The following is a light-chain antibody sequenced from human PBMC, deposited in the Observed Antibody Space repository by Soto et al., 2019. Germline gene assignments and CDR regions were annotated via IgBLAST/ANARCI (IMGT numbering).Light chain of an antibody. J-gene: IGLJ1*01. V-gene: IGLV2-14*01. Sequence: QSALTQPASASGSPGQTITISCTGTSSDVGRYNTVSWYQHHPGKAPKLIIYEVTHRPAGISDRFSASKSGNTASLTISGLQAEDEADYYCNSLRVNHLYVFGSGTKVTVL. CDR2: EVT. CDR3: NSLRVNHLYV. CDR1: SSDVGRYNT.